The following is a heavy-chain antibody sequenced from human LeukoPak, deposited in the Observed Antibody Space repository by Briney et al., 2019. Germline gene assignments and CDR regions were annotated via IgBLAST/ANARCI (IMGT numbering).Heavy chain of an antibody. D-gene: IGHD2/OR15-2a*01. CDR2: IYNDGST. CDR3: ARNILFAFDI. J-gene: IGHJ3*02. CDR1: GFTFSRDW. Sequence: PGGSLRLSCAASGFTFSRDWMHWVRQAPGKGLEWVSIIYNDGSTYYADSMKGRFTISRDNSKNTLYLQVNSLRAEDTAMYYCARNILFAFDIWGQGTMVTVSS. V-gene: IGHV3-53*01.